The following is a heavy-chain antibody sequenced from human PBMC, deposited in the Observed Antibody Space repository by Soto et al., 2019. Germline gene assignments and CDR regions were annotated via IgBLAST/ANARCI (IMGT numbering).Heavy chain of an antibody. J-gene: IGHJ4*02. CDR3: ARAHCGGDCYSGVDY. V-gene: IGHV1-2*04. CDR1: GYTFTGYY. Sequence: QVQLVQSGAEVKKPGASVKVSCKASGYTFTGYYMYWVRQAPGQGLEWMGWINPNSGGTNYAQKFQGWVTMTRDTSISTAYMELSRLRSDDTAVYYCARAHCGGDCYSGVDYWGQGTLVTVSS. D-gene: IGHD2-21*02. CDR2: INPNSGGT.